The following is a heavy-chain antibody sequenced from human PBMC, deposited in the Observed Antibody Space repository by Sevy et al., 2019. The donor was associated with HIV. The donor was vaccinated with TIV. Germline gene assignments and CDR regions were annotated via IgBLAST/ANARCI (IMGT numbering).Heavy chain of an antibody. CDR2: IYYSGST. Sequence: SETLSLTCTVSGGSISSYYWSWIRQPPGKGLEWIGYIYYSGSTNYNPSLKSRVTISVDTSKNQFSLKLSSVTAADTAVYYCGRSKLGTYYYDSSGYYGEFDYWGQGTLVTVSS. V-gene: IGHV4-59*01. CDR1: GGSISSYY. D-gene: IGHD3-22*01. J-gene: IGHJ4*02. CDR3: GRSKLGTYYYDSSGYYGEFDY.